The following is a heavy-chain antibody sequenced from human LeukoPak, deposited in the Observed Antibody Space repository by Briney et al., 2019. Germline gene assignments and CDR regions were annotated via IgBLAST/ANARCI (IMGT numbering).Heavy chain of an antibody. CDR3: TTSDDGSSWDHAEYFQH. D-gene: IGHD6-13*01. CDR1: GFTFSNAW. Sequence: PGGSLRLSCAASGFTFSNAWMSWVRQAPGKGLEWVGRIKSKTDGGTTDYAAPVKGRFTISRDDSKNTLYLQMNSLKTEDTAVYYCTTSDDGSSWDHAEYFQHWGQGTLVTVSS. V-gene: IGHV3-15*01. CDR2: IKSKTDGGTT. J-gene: IGHJ1*01.